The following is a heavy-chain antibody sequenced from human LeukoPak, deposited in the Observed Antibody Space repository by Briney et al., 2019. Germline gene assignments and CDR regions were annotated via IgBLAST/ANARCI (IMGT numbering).Heavy chain of an antibody. CDR3: AKVLYSYGPFDY. V-gene: IGHV3-23*01. CDR1: GFTLSSYA. D-gene: IGHD5-18*01. CDR2: ISDSGDST. J-gene: IGHJ4*02. Sequence: TGGSLRLSCAASGFTLSSYAMSWVRQAPGKGLEWVSSISDSGDSTFHADSVKGRFTISRDNSKNTLYLQMNSMRAEDTAVYFCAKVLYSYGPFDYWGQGTLVTVSS.